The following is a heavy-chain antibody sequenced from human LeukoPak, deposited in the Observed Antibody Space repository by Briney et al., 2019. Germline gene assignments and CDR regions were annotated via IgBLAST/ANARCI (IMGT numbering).Heavy chain of an antibody. CDR3: ARDSPDRLVYYFDY. V-gene: IGHV3-7*01. J-gene: IGHJ4*02. Sequence: GGSLRLSCAAFGFTFSTYWMSWVRQAPGKGLEWVANIRPDGSEKYYVDSVRGRLTISRDNAKNSLSLQMNSLRGEDTAVYYCARDSPDRLVYYFDYWGQGTLVTVSS. CDR2: IRPDGSEK. CDR1: GFTFSTYW. D-gene: IGHD3-9*01.